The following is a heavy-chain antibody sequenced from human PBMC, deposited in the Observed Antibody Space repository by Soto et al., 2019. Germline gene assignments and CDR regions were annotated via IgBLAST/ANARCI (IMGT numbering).Heavy chain of an antibody. CDR2: IYYSGST. Sequence: SETLSLTCTVSGGSISSGDYYWIWIRQPPGKGLECIGYIYYSGSTYYNPSLKSRVTISVDTSKNQFSLKLSSVTAADTAVYYCASDKYYDFWGGPYYSYYGMDVWGQGTTVTVSS. J-gene: IGHJ6*02. CDR3: ASDKYYDFWGGPYYSYYGMDV. CDR1: GGSISSGDYY. D-gene: IGHD3-3*01. V-gene: IGHV4-30-4*01.